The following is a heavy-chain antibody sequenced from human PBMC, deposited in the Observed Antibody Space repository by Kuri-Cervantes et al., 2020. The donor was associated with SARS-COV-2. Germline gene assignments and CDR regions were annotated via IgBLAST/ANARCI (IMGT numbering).Heavy chain of an antibody. D-gene: IGHD6-13*01. CDR1: GYTFTSYA. CDR3: ARDSPRGAAAGYGMDV. J-gene: IGHJ6*02. V-gene: IGHV1-3*01. CDR2: INAGNGNT. Sequence: ASVKVSCKASGYTFTSYAMHWVRQAPGQRLEWMGWINAGNGNTKYSQKFQGRVTITRDTSASTACMELSSLRSEDTAVYYCARDSPRGAAAGYGMDVWGQGTTVTVSS.